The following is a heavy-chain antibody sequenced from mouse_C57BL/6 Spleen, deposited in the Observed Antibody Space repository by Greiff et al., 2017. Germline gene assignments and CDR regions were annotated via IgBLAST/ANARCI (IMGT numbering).Heavy chain of an antibody. V-gene: IGHV1-52*01. CDR3: ASAYYSPFYAMDY. Sequence: QVQLQQPGAELVRPGSSVKLSCKASGYTFTSYWMHWVKQRPIQGLEWIGNIDPSDSETHYNQKFKDKATLTVDKSSSTAYMQLSILTSEDSAVYYCASAYYSPFYAMDYWGQGTSVTVSS. J-gene: IGHJ4*01. CDR1: GYTFTSYW. CDR2: IDPSDSET. D-gene: IGHD2-12*01.